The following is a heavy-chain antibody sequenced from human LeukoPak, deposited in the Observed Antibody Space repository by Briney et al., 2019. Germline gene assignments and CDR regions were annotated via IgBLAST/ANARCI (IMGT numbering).Heavy chain of an antibody. V-gene: IGHV3-23*01. D-gene: IGHD2-2*02. Sequence: PGGSLRLSCAASGLTFSTYAMSWVRQAPGKGLEWVSVISGSGDSTYYADSVKGRFTISTDNSKNTLYLQMNSLRAEDTAVYYCAKWIGGYCTSTSCYTGVYFDYWGQGTLVTVSS. CDR3: AKWIGGYCTSTSCYTGVYFDY. CDR1: GLTFSTYA. J-gene: IGHJ4*02. CDR2: ISGSGDST.